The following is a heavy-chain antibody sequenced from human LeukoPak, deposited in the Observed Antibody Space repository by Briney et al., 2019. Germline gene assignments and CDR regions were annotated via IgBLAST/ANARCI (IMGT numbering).Heavy chain of an antibody. Sequence: KPGGSLRLSCAASGFTFSSYSMNWVRQAPGKGLEWVSSISSSSSYIYYADSVKGRFTISRDNAKNSLYLQMNSLRAEDTAVYYCARDNEHIVVVTAQEPDAFDIWGQGTMVTVSS. D-gene: IGHD2-21*02. V-gene: IGHV3-21*01. CDR1: GFTFSSYS. J-gene: IGHJ3*02. CDR3: ARDNEHIVVVTAQEPDAFDI. CDR2: ISSSSSYI.